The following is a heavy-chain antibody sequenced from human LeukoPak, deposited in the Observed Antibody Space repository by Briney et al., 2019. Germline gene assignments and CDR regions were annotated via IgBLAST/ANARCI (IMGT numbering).Heavy chain of an antibody. J-gene: IGHJ3*02. CDR2: INHSGST. CDR3: ARGLTPDAFDI. V-gene: IGHV4-34*01. Sequence: SETLSLTCAVYGGSFSGYYWSWIRQPPGKGLEWIGEINHSGSTNYNPSLKSRVTISGDTSKNQFSLKLSSVTAAETAVYYCARGLTPDAFDIWGQGTMVTVSS. CDR1: GGSFSGYY.